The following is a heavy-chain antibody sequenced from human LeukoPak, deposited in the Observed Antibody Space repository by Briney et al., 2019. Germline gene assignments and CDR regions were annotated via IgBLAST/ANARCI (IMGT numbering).Heavy chain of an antibody. Sequence: SVKVSCKASGGTFSSYAISWVRQAPGQGLEWMGRIIPILGIANYAQKFQGRVTITADKSTSTAYMELSGLRSEDTAVYYCASCTYCGGDCYSGGCYYYGMDVWGQGTTVTVSS. CDR1: GGTFSSYA. CDR2: IIPILGIA. D-gene: IGHD2-21*02. CDR3: ASCTYCGGDCYSGGCYYYGMDV. J-gene: IGHJ6*02. V-gene: IGHV1-69*04.